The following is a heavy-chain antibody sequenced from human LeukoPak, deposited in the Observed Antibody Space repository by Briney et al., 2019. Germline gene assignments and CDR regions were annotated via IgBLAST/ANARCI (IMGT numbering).Heavy chain of an antibody. CDR2: IKPDGSEK. Sequence: GGSLRLSCAASGFTLSSHWMSWVRQAPGKGLEWVANIKPDGSEKYYVDSVKGRFTISRDNAKNSLYLQMNSLRAEDTAVYYCARDIYYDSSGYYYWGQGTPVTVSS. D-gene: IGHD3-22*01. V-gene: IGHV3-7*01. J-gene: IGHJ4*02. CDR3: ARDIYYDSSGYYY. CDR1: GFTLSSHW.